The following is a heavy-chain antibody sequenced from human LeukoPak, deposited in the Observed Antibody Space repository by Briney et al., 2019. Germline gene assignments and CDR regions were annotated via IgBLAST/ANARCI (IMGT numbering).Heavy chain of an antibody. CDR2: MSPNSGDP. V-gene: IGHV1-8*01. D-gene: IGHD7-27*01. Sequence: ASVKVSCKASGYTFTSYDFNWVRQATGQRPEWMGWMSPNSGDPGHAQKFQDRVTMTRNTSISTAYMELSSLRSDDTAVYYCARGPPNWGYDYWGPGTLVTVSS. J-gene: IGHJ4*02. CDR3: ARGPPNWGYDY. CDR1: GYTFTSYD.